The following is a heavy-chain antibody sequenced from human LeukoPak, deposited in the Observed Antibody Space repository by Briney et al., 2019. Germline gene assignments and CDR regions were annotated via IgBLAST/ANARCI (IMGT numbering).Heavy chain of an antibody. CDR1: GFTFSSYG. D-gene: IGHD6-13*01. CDR3: AKDRTAAGTNFDY. Sequence: PGGSLRLSCAASGFTFSSYGMHWVRQAPGKGLEWVAFIRYDGSNKYYADSVKGRFTISRDNSRNTLYLQMNSLRAEDTAVYYCAKDRTAAGTNFDYWGQGTLVTVSS. V-gene: IGHV3-30*02. J-gene: IGHJ4*02. CDR2: IRYDGSNK.